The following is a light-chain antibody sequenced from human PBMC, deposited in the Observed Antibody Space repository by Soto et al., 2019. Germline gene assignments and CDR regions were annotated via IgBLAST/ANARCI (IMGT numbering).Light chain of an antibody. CDR2: EVR. Sequence: QSALTQPASLSGSPGQSITISCTGSSSDVATYNYVSWYQQHPGKAPKLIIYEVRNRPSGVSDRFSGSKSDNTASLTISGLQADDEAEYHCSSYTASGSFVVFGGGTQLTVL. V-gene: IGLV2-14*01. CDR1: SSDVATYNY. J-gene: IGLJ2*01. CDR3: SSYTASGSFVV.